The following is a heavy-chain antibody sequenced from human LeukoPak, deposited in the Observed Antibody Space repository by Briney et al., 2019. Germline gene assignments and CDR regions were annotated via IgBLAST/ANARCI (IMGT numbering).Heavy chain of an antibody. CDR2: ISAYNGNT. D-gene: IGHD3-10*01. CDR3: ARDLPRITMVRGVIADWFDP. CDR1: GYTFTSYG. J-gene: IGHJ5*02. V-gene: IGHV1-18*01. Sequence: ASVKVSCKASGYTFTSYGISWVRQAPGQGLVWMGWISAYNGNTNYAQKLQGRVTMTTDTSTSTAYMELRSLRSDDTAVYYCARDLPRITMVRGVIADWFDPWGQGTLVTVSS.